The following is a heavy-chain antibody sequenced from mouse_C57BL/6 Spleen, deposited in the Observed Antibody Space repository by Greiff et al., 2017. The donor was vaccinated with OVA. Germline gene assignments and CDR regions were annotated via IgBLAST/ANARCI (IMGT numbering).Heavy chain of an antibody. Sequence: VQLKESGPELVKPGASVKISCKASGYSFTDYNMNWVKQSTGKSLEWIGVINPNYGTTSYNQKFKGKATLTVDQSSSTAYMQLNSLTSEDSAVYYCARNYYYGSSYFWYFDVWGTGTTVTVSS. D-gene: IGHD1-1*01. J-gene: IGHJ1*03. CDR1: GYSFTDYN. V-gene: IGHV1-39*01. CDR2: INPNYGTT. CDR3: ARNYYYGSSYFWYFDV.